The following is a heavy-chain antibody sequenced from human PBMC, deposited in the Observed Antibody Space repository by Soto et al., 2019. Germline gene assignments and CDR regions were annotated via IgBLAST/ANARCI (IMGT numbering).Heavy chain of an antibody. CDR1: GGSISSSSYY. Sequence: ASETLSLTCTVSGGSISSSSYYWGWIRQPPGKGLEWIGSIYYSGSTNYNPSLKSRVTISVDTSKNQFSLKLTSVTAADTAVYYCARDKITGLFDYWGQGTLVTAPQ. CDR2: IYYSGST. J-gene: IGHJ4*02. CDR3: ARDKITGLFDY. V-gene: IGHV4-39*07. D-gene: IGHD2-8*02.